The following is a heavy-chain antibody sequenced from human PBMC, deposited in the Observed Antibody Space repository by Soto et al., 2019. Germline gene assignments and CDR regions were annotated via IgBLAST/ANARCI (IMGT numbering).Heavy chain of an antibody. J-gene: IGHJ4*02. Sequence: EVQLVETGGGLIQPGGSLRLSCAASGFTVSSNYMSWVRQAPGKGLEWVSVLYSGGSTYYADSVKGRFTISRDNSKNTLYLQMNSLRAEDTAVYYCARDTTAMATHPSFDYWGQGTLVTVSS. CDR1: GFTVSSNY. D-gene: IGHD5-18*01. CDR3: ARDTTAMATHPSFDY. CDR2: LYSGGST. V-gene: IGHV3-53*02.